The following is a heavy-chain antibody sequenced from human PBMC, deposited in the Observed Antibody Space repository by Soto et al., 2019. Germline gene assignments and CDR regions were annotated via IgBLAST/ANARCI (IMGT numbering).Heavy chain of an antibody. V-gene: IGHV3-30-3*01. J-gene: IGHJ6*02. CDR2: ISYDGSNK. D-gene: IGHD4-17*01. CDR1: GFTFSSYA. Sequence: GGSLRLSCAASGFTFSSYAMHWVRQAPGKGLEWVAVISYDGSNKYYADSVKGRFTISRDNSKNTLYLQMNSLRAEDTAVYYCARSGTYGDSPFYYYYGMDVWGQGTTVTVSS. CDR3: ARSGTYGDSPFYYYYGMDV.